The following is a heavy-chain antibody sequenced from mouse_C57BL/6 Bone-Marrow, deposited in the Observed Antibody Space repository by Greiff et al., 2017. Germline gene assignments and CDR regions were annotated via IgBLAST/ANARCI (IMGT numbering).Heavy chain of an antibody. J-gene: IGHJ1*03. Sequence: VQLQQPGAELVMPGASVKLSCKASGYTFTSYWMHWVKQRPGQGLEWIGEIDPSDSSTNYNQKFKGKSTLTVDKSSSTAYMQLSSLTSEDSAVYYCARSGHYYGSSYGYFDVWGTGTTVTVSS. CDR1: GYTFTSYW. CDR3: ARSGHYYGSSYGYFDV. V-gene: IGHV1-69*01. CDR2: IDPSDSST. D-gene: IGHD1-1*01.